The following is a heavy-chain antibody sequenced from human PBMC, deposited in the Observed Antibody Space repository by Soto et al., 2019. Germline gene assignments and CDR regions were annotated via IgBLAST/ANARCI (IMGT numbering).Heavy chain of an antibody. V-gene: IGHV3-21*01. Sequence: PGGSLRLSCAASGFTFINTWMTWVRQAPGKGLEWVSSISSSSSYIYYADSVKGRFTISRDNAKNSLYLQMNSLRAEDTAVYYCARDSEDYDFWSGYYRDYYYGMDVWGQGTTVTVSS. CDR3: ARDSEDYDFWSGYYRDYYYGMDV. J-gene: IGHJ6*02. CDR1: GFTFINTW. D-gene: IGHD3-3*01. CDR2: ISSSSSYI.